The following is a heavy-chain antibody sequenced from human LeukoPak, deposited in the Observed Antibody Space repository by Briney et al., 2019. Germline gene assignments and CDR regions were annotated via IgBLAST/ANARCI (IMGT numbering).Heavy chain of an antibody. CDR1: GGSISSSSYD. Sequence: PSETLSLTCTVSGGSISSSSYDWGWIRQPPGKGLEWVGSIYYSGSTYYNPSLKSRVTISVDTSKNQFSLKLSSVTAADTAVYDCASLNYVDYYYYMDVWGKGTTVTVSS. J-gene: IGHJ6*03. V-gene: IGHV4-39*01. D-gene: IGHD4-11*01. CDR2: IYYSGST. CDR3: ASLNYVDYYYYMDV.